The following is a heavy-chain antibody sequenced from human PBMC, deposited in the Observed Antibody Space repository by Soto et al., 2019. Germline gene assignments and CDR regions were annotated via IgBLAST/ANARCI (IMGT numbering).Heavy chain of an antibody. V-gene: IGHV1-18*01. CDR1: GCSFTSYG. Sequence: QVQLVQSGGEVKKPGASVKVSCKASGCSFTSYGISWVRQAPGQGLEWMGWISAYNGNKKYAQKLQGRVTMTTDTSTSTAYMELRSLTSDDTAVYYCARDLGQQLVDYWGQGTLVTVSS. J-gene: IGHJ4*02. D-gene: IGHD6-13*01. CDR3: ARDLGQQLVDY. CDR2: ISAYNGNK.